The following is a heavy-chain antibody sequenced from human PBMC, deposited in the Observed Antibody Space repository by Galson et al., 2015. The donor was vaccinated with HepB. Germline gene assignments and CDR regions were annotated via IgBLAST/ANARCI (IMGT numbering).Heavy chain of an antibody. D-gene: IGHD3-16*02. CDR2: ISFDGSSK. Sequence: SLRLSCAASGFTFSSYAMHWVRQAPGKGLEWVAVISFDGSSKYYADSVKGRFTISRDNSKNTLYLQMNSLRAEDTAVYYCARGGYVWGSYPPLEWGQGTLVTVSS. J-gene: IGHJ4*02. CDR3: ARGGYVWGSYPPLE. V-gene: IGHV3-30-3*01. CDR1: GFTFSSYA.